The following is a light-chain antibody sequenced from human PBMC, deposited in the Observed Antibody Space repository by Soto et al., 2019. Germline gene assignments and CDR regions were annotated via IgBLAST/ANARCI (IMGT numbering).Light chain of an antibody. V-gene: IGKV3-11*01. Sequence: EIVLTQSPATLSLSPGERATLSCRASQSVSSYLAWYQQKPGQAPRLLIYDASNRATGIPARFSGSGAGTEFTLTISSIEPDDFAVYYCQHSSNRHPSLGPGTNVDI. CDR3: QHSSNRHPS. J-gene: IGKJ3*01. CDR2: DAS. CDR1: QSVSSY.